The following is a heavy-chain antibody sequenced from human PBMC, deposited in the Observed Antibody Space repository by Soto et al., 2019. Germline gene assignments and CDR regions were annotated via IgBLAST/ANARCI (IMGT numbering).Heavy chain of an antibody. Sequence: ASVKVSCKASGYTFTSYGISWVRQAPGQGLEWMGWISAYNGNTNYAQKLQGRVNMTTDTSTSTAYMELRSLRSDDTAVYYCARDRGLHIGGIAVAGNYYYYGMDVWGQGTTVTVSS. CDR1: GYTFTSYG. CDR3: ARDRGLHIGGIAVAGNYYYYGMDV. D-gene: IGHD6-19*01. J-gene: IGHJ6*02. V-gene: IGHV1-18*01. CDR2: ISAYNGNT.